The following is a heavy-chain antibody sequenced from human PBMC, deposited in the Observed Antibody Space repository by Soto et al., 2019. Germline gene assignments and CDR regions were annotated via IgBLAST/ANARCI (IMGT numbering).Heavy chain of an antibody. CDR1: GFTFDDYA. J-gene: IGHJ4*02. D-gene: IGHD3-3*01. V-gene: IGHV3-9*01. CDR2: ISWNSGSI. Sequence: PGGSLRLSCAASGFTFDDYAMHWVRQAPGKGLEWVSGISWNSGSIGYADSVKGRFTISRDNAKDSLYLQMNSLRVEDTALYYCAKGGGQITIFGVVITPIAAAGTGYFDYWGQGTLVTVSS. CDR3: AKGGGQITIFGVVITPIAAAGTGYFDY.